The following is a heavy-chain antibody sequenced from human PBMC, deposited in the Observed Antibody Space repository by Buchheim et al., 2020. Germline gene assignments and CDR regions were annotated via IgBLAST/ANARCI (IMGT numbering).Heavy chain of an antibody. Sequence: EVQLLESGGGLVQPGGSLRLSCAASGFTFSSYAMSWVRQAPGKGLEWVSTISGSGGSTYYADYVKGRFTISRDNSKNTLYVQMKSLRAEDTAVYYCAKDLEVHRAFPDAFDIWGQGT. CDR2: ISGSGGST. CDR1: GFTFSSYA. J-gene: IGHJ3*02. V-gene: IGHV3-23*01. CDR3: AKDLEVHRAFPDAFDI. D-gene: IGHD1-1*01.